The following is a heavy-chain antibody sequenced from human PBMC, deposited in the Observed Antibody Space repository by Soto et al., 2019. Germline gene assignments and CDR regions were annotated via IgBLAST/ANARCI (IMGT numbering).Heavy chain of an antibody. Sequence: EVQVLDSGGGLVQPGGSLRLSCAASGFTFNNYAMNWVRQAPGKGLEWVATISATGGSTYYADSVKGRFTISRDNSKNTLYLQMKGMTVEVTALYYCAKDRLAGNFDYWGQGTQVTVSS. CDR2: ISATGGST. J-gene: IGHJ4*02. CDR3: AKDRLAGNFDY. V-gene: IGHV3-23*01. CDR1: GFTFNNYA.